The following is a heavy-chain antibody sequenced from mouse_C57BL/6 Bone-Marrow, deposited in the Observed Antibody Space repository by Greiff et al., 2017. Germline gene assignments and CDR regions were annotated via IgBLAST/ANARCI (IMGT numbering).Heavy chain of an antibody. CDR1: GFTVSDYG. CDR3: ARQGYYFDY. J-gene: IGHJ2*01. V-gene: IGHV5-17*01. CDR2: LSSGSSTI. Sequence: EVKLMESGGGLVKPGGSLKLSCAASGFTVSDYGMHWVRQATEKGLEWVAYLSSGSSTIYYADTVKGRVTISRDNAKNTLFLQMTSLRSEDTAMYYCARQGYYFDYWGQGTTLTVSS.